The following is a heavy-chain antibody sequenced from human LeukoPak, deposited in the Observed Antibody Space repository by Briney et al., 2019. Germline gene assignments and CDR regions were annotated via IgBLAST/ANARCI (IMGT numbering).Heavy chain of an antibody. CDR3: ARVSGDGYSLVY. V-gene: IGHV1-69*06. CDR1: GGTFSSYA. J-gene: IGHJ4*02. D-gene: IGHD5-24*01. CDR2: IIPISGTA. Sequence: SVKVSCKASGGTFSSYAISWVRQAPGQGLEWMGGIIPISGTANYAQKFQGRVTITADKSTSTAYMELSSLRSDDTAVYYCARVSGDGYSLVYWGQGTLVTVSS.